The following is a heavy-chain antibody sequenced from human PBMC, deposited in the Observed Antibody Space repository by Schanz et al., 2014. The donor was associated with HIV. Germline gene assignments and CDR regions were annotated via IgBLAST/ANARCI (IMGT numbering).Heavy chain of an antibody. V-gene: IGHV3-33*01. CDR3: VRGAIWEWDQPDFDS. D-gene: IGHD2-15*01. J-gene: IGHJ4*02. CDR2: IWYDGSNK. CDR1: GFTFSSYG. Sequence: RLVESGGGVVQPGRSLRLSCAASGFTFSSYGMHWVRQAPGKGLEWVAVIWYDGSNKYYADSVKGRFTFSRDNSKNTLYLQMNSLRPEDTAVYYCVRGAIWEWDQPDFDSWGQGTLVSVSS.